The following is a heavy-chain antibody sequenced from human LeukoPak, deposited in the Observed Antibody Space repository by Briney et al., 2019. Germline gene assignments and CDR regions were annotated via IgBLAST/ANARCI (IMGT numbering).Heavy chain of an antibody. V-gene: IGHV1-69*04. CDR3: ARVYCGGDCFSAEYFQH. D-gene: IGHD2-21*02. J-gene: IGHJ1*01. CDR2: IIPILGIA. CDR1: GGTFSSYA. Sequence: SVKVSCKASGGTFSSYAISWVRQAPGQGLEWMGRIIPILGIANYAQKFQGRVTITADKSTSTAYMELRSLRSEDTAVYYCARVYCGGDCFSAEYFQHWGQGTLVTVSS.